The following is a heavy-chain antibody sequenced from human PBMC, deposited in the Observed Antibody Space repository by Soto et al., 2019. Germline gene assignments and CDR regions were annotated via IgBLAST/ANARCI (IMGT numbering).Heavy chain of an antibody. D-gene: IGHD2-15*01. V-gene: IGHV3-23*01. J-gene: IGHJ4*02. Sequence: GGSLRLSCAASGFTFSSYAMSWVRQAPGKGLEWVSAISGSGGSTYYADSVKGRFTISRDNSKNTLYLQMNSLRAEDTAVYYCAKDRRAATRGLYFDYWGQGTLVTVSS. CDR2: ISGSGGST. CDR1: GFTFSSYA. CDR3: AKDRRAATRGLYFDY.